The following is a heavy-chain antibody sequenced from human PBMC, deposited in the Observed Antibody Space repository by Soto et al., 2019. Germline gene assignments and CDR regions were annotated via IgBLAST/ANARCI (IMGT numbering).Heavy chain of an antibody. CDR1: GGSFSGYY. V-gene: IGHV4-34*01. CDR3: ARGLLTMVRGVNYGMDV. D-gene: IGHD3-10*01. CDR2: INHSGST. J-gene: IGHJ6*02. Sequence: SETLSLTCAVYGGSFSGYYWSWIRQPPGKGLEWIGEINHSGSTNYNPSLKSRVTISVDTSKNQFSLKLSSVTAADTAVYYCARGLLTMVRGVNYGMDVWGQGTKVTVSS.